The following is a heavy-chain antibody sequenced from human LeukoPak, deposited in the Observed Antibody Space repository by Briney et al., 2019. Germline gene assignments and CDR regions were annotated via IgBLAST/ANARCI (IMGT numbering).Heavy chain of an antibody. V-gene: IGHV3-23*01. CDR2: ISGGGGST. D-gene: IGHD3-9*01. CDR3: AKFYDILTAYFDF. CDR1: GFTFSSYA. Sequence: GGSLRLSCAASGFTFSSYAMSWVRQSPGKGLEWVSAISGGGGSTYYAYYTDSVRGRFTISRDNSKNTLYLQMNSLRAEDTAVYYCAKFYDILTAYFDFWGQGTPVTVFS. J-gene: IGHJ4*02.